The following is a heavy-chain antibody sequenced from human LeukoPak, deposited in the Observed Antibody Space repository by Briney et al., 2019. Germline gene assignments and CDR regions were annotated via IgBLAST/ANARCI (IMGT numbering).Heavy chain of an antibody. D-gene: IGHD5-12*01. J-gene: IGHJ4*02. Sequence: PGGSLRPSCAASGFTFSSYWMSWVRQAPGKGLEWVANIKQDGSEKYYVDSVKGRFTISGDNAKNSLYLQMNSLRAEGTAVYYCAREGNSGYDYYFDYWGQGTLVTVSS. CDR1: GFTFSSYW. V-gene: IGHV3-7*03. CDR2: IKQDGSEK. CDR3: AREGNSGYDYYFDY.